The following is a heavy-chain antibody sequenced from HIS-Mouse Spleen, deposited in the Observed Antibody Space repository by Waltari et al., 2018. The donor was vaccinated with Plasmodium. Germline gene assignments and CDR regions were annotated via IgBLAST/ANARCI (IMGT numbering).Heavy chain of an antibody. V-gene: IGHV1-2*02. D-gene: IGHD6-13*01. Sequence: QVQLVQSGAEVTKPGASVKVSCKASGYTFTGYYITCVRQAPRQGLEWMGWINPNSGGPNYAQKFKGRVTMTRDTSISTAYMELSRLRSDDTAVYYCARVLGYKAAAGTFVEYFQHWGQGTLVTVSS. CDR2: INPNSGGP. J-gene: IGHJ1*01. CDR1: GYTFTGYY. CDR3: ARVLGYKAAAGTFVEYFQH.